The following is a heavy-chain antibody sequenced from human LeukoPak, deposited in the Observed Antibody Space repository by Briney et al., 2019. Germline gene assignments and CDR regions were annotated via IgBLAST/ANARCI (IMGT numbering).Heavy chain of an antibody. CDR2: IFNSGTT. Sequence: PSETLSLTCTVSSGSISSGSYYWSWIRQPAGKGLEWIGRIFNSGTTHCSPSLQSRVTLSVDTSRNQFSLKVSSVTAADTAVYYCAREGGRRGYYFMDVWGKGTTVTISS. J-gene: IGHJ6*03. CDR3: AREGGRRGYYFMDV. V-gene: IGHV4-61*02. D-gene: IGHD3-10*01. CDR1: SGSISSGSYY.